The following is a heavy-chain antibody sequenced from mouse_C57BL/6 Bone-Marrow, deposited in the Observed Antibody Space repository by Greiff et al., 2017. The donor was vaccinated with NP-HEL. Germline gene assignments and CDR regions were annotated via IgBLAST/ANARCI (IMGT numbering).Heavy chain of an antibody. Sequence: VQLQQSGPELVKPGASVKISCKASGYSFTDYNMNWVKQSNGKSLEWIGVINPNYGTTSYNQKFKGKATLTVDQSSSTAYMQLNSLTSEDSAVYYCARIYYYGSSLAWFAYWGQGTLVTVSA. CDR3: ARIYYYGSSLAWFAY. CDR1: GYSFTDYN. V-gene: IGHV1-39*01. D-gene: IGHD1-1*01. J-gene: IGHJ3*01. CDR2: INPNYGTT.